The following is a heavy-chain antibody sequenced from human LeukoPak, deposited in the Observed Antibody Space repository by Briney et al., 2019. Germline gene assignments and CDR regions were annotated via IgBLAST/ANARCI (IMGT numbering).Heavy chain of an antibody. Sequence: SETLSLTCAVYGGSFSTYYWGWIRQPPGKGLEWIGSIYYSGSTYYNPSLKSRVTISVDTSKNQFSLKMSSVTAADTAVYYCARLRGRSSSSKYYFDYWGQGTLVTVSS. J-gene: IGHJ4*02. D-gene: IGHD6-6*01. V-gene: IGHV4-39*01. CDR1: GGSFSTYY. CDR3: ARLRGRSSSSKYYFDY. CDR2: IYYSGST.